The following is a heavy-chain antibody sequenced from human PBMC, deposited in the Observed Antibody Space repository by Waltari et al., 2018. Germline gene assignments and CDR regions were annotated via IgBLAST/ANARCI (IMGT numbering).Heavy chain of an antibody. Sequence: QVQLVQSGAEVKKPGSSVKVSCKASGGTFSSYAISWVRQAPGQGLELWGGGNPFFGRGTYVKKFQGSVTIITDESTSNAYMQLMSLGSEDTAVYYCARSYSSGYHDAFDIWGQGTMVTVSS. J-gene: IGHJ3*02. CDR1: GGTFSSYA. D-gene: IGHD3-22*01. CDR2: GNPFFGRG. CDR3: ARSYSSGYHDAFDI. V-gene: IGHV1-69*05.